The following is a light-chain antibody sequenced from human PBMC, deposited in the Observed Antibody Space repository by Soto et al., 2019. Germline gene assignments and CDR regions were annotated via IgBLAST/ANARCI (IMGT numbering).Light chain of an antibody. CDR3: QQYDSYPIN. CDR1: QGISSY. V-gene: IGKV1-8*01. Sequence: AIRMTQSPSSLSASTGDSVTITCRASQGISSYLAWYQQKPGKAPKLLIYAASTLQSGVPSRFSGSGSWTDFTLTISCLQSEDFATYYCQQYDSYPINFGQGTRLEI. J-gene: IGKJ5*01. CDR2: AAS.